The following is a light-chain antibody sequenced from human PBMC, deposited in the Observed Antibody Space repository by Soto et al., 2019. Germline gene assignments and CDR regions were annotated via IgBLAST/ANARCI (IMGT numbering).Light chain of an antibody. Sequence: DLRMTQSPSSLSASVGDRVTITCQASQGIYIYVSWYQQKPGKAPKVLIYEASNLETGVPSRFSGSGSGTDFTLTISSLQPEDIATYYCQQYDRLPYTYGQGTKLEIK. J-gene: IGKJ2*01. CDR3: QQYDRLPYT. V-gene: IGKV1-33*01. CDR2: EAS. CDR1: QGIYIY.